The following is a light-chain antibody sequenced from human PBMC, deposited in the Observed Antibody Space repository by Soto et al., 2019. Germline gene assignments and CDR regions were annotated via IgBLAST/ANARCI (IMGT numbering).Light chain of an antibody. Sequence: EIVLTQSPGTLSLSPGERATLSFRASQSVSSNLAWYQQKPGQAPRLLISDASNRATGIPDRFSGSGSGTDFTLTINSLEPEDFAVYFCHQRAGWPPTFGGGTKVDIK. CDR3: HQRAGWPPT. CDR2: DAS. V-gene: IGKV3-11*01. CDR1: QSVSSN. J-gene: IGKJ4*01.